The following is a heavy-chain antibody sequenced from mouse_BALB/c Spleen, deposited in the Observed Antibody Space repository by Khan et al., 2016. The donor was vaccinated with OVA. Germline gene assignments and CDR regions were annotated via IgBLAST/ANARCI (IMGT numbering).Heavy chain of an antibody. J-gene: IGHJ2*01. CDR3: APAGTGDYFDY. CDR1: GFNIKDTH. CDR2: IDPANDNS. V-gene: IGHV14-3*02. D-gene: IGHD4-1*01. Sequence: VQLKQSRAELVKPGASVKLSCTASGFNIKDTHMHWVKQRPEQGLEWIGRIDPANDNSKYDPRFQGKATITADTSSNTAYLHLSSLTSEDTAVYYCAPAGTGDYFDYWGQGTTLTVSS.